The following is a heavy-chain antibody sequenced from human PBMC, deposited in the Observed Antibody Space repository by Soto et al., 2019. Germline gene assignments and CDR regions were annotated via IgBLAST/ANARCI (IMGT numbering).Heavy chain of an antibody. V-gene: IGHV1-2*02. Sequence: GASVKVSCKASGYTFTGYYMHWVRQAPGQGLEWMGWINPNSGGTNYAQKFQGRVTMTRDTSISTAYMELNRLRSDDTAVYYCARVLATVTPYDAFDIWGQGTMVTVSS. CDR3: ARVLATVTPYDAFDI. D-gene: IGHD4-17*01. J-gene: IGHJ3*02. CDR2: INPNSGGT. CDR1: GYTFTGYY.